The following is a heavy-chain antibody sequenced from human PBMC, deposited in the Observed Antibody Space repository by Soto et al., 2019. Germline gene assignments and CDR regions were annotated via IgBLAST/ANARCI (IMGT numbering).Heavy chain of an antibody. V-gene: IGHV3-30-3*01. J-gene: IGHJ5*02. Sequence: GGSLRLSCTTSGFTFSSYAMRWVRQAPGKGLEWVAVISYDGSNKYYADSVRGRFTISRDNAKNSLYLQMNNLRVEDTAVYYCAISYDSPGGPWGQGTLVTVSS. D-gene: IGHD3-3*01. CDR2: ISYDGSNK. CDR3: AISYDSPGGP. CDR1: GFTFSSYA.